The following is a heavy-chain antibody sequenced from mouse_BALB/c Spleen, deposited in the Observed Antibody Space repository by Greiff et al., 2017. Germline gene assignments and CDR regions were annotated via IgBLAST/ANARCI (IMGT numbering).Heavy chain of an antibody. CDR1: GFTFSDYY. CDR3: ARAYGNYDYFDY. Sequence: EVKLVESGGGLVKPGGSLKLSCAASGFTFSDYYMYWVRQTPEKRLEWVATINDGGSYTYYPDSVKGRFTISRDNAKNNLYLQMSSLKSEDTAMYYCARAYGNYDYFDYWGQGTTLTVSS. V-gene: IGHV5-4*02. D-gene: IGHD2-1*01. CDR2: INDGGSYT. J-gene: IGHJ2*01.